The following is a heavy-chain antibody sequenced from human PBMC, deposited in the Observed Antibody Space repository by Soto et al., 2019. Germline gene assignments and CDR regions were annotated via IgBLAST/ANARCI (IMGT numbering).Heavy chain of an antibody. D-gene: IGHD3-3*01. CDR2: ISYDGSNK. V-gene: IGHV3-30*18. CDR1: GFTFSSYG. J-gene: IGHJ6*02. Sequence: HPVGSLRLSCAASGFTFSSYGMHWVRQAPGKGLEWVAVISYDGSNKYYADSVKGRFTISRDNSKNTLYLQMNSLRAEDTAVYYCAKDVSNYDFWSGYSDYYGMDVWGQGTTVTVSS. CDR3: AKDVSNYDFWSGYSDYYGMDV.